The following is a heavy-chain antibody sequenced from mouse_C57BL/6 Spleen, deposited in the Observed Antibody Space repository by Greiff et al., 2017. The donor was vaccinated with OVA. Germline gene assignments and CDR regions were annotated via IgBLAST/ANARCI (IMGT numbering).Heavy chain of an antibody. CDR3: ARSPVGGFDY. D-gene: IGHD1-1*01. CDR2: IYPGDGDT. V-gene: IGHV1-82*01. J-gene: IGHJ2*01. Sequence: QVQLQQSGPELVKPGASVKISCKASGYAFSSSWMNWVKQRPGKGLEWIGRIYPGDGDTNYNGKFKGKATLTADKSSSTAYMQLSSLTSEDSAVYFCARSPVGGFDYWGQGTTLTVSS. CDR1: GYAFSSSW.